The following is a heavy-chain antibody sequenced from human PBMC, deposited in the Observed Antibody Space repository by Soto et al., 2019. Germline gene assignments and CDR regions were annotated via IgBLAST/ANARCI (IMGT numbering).Heavy chain of an antibody. D-gene: IGHD1-26*01. Sequence: QVQLVESGGGVVQPGRSLRLSCAASGFTFSDFGMHWVRQAPGQGLEWVSIVSYDGNKKYYADSVKGRFTISRDNSKNSLTVQMESLRAQHTAVYYCAKSRREVDDYYYGMDVWGQGTTVSVSS. J-gene: IGHJ6*02. CDR2: VSYDGNKK. CDR1: GFTFSDFG. CDR3: AKSRREVDDYYYGMDV. V-gene: IGHV3-30*18.